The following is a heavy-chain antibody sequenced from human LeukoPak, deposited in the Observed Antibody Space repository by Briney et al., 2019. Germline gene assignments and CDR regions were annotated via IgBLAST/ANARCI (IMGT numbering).Heavy chain of an antibody. J-gene: IGHJ5*02. V-gene: IGHV1-8*01. D-gene: IGHD3-10*01. CDR3: ARGRLYYYGSGSYKVHP. Sequence: ASVKVSCKASGYTFTSYDINWVRQATGQGLEWMGWMNPNSGNTGYAQKFQGRVTMTRNTSISTAYMELSSLRSEDTAVYYCARGRLYYYGSGSYKVHPWGQGTLVSVSS. CDR1: GYTFTSYD. CDR2: MNPNSGNT.